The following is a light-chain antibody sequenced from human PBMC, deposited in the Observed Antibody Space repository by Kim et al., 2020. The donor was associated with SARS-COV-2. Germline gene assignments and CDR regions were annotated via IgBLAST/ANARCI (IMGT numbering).Light chain of an antibody. CDR3: KKYDSAPWT. J-gene: IGKJ1*01. CDR2: ATS. CDR1: QDISND. V-gene: IGKV1-27*01. Sequence: ASVRDEVTITCRASQDISNDVAWYQQKPVKAPKLLMYATSTLQSGVPTRFRGSRSGTDFTLIITRLQPEDVATYFCKKYDSAPWTFDQGTKVDIK.